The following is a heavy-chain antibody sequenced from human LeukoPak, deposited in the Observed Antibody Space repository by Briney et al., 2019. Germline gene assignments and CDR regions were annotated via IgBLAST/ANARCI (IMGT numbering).Heavy chain of an antibody. D-gene: IGHD6-19*01. J-gene: IGHJ4*02. Sequence: GESLKISCKASGYSFPGYWIGWVRQMPGKGLEWMGIIYPGDSDPRYSPSFQGQVTISADNSISTAYLQWSSLKASDTAMYYCATPQGSSGWYYFDYWGQGTLVTVSS. CDR3: ATPQGSSGWYYFDY. V-gene: IGHV5-51*01. CDR1: GYSFPGYW. CDR2: IYPGDSDP.